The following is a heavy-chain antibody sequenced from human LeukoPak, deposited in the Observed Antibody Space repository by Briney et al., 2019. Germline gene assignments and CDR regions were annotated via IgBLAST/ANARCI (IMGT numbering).Heavy chain of an antibody. CDR1: GFTFSSYA. CDR2: ISGNSGRT. Sequence: PGGSLRLSCAASGFTFSSYAMSWVRQAPGKGLEWVSSISGNSGRTYYADSVKGRFSISRDNSNNTLYLQMNSLRAEDTAVYYCAKRPRGNYLDPFDYWGQGTLVTVSS. V-gene: IGHV3-23*01. J-gene: IGHJ4*02. D-gene: IGHD3-10*01. CDR3: AKRPRGNYLDPFDY.